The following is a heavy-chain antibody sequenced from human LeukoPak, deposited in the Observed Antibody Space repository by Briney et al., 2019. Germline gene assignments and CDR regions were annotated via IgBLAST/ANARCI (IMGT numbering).Heavy chain of an antibody. CDR1: GFTFSSYA. CDR2: ISYDGSNK. J-gene: IGHJ4*02. V-gene: IGHV3-30-3*01. CDR3: ARDYEQQLVVYFDY. D-gene: IGHD6-13*01. Sequence: GGSLRLSCAASGFTFSSYAMHWVRQAPGKGLEWVAVISYDGSNKYYADSVKGRFTISRDNSKNTLYLQMNSLRAEDTAVYYCARDYEQQLVVYFDYWGQGTLVTVSS.